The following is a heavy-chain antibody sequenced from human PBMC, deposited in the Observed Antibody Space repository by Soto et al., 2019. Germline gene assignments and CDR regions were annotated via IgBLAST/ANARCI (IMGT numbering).Heavy chain of an antibody. CDR3: ARDTYDPGPNYFDF. CDR1: GYTFTNYG. D-gene: IGHD3-22*01. J-gene: IGHJ4*02. Sequence: QVQLVQSGAEVRKPGASVKVSCKASGYTFTNYGVTWVRQAPGQGLEWMGWISAYNGNTLYAQKFQGRITMTTVSVTSKVYMELRSLKSDDTAVYYCARDTYDPGPNYFDFWGQGTLVAVSS. CDR2: ISAYNGNT. V-gene: IGHV1-18*04.